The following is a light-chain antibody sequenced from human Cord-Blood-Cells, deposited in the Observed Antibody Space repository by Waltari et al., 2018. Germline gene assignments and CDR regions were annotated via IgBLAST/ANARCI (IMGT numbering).Light chain of an antibody. J-gene: IGLJ3*02. CDR3: CSYAGSSTLV. V-gene: IGLV2-23*01. CDR1: SSDVGSYNL. Sequence: QSALTQPASVSGSPGQSITISCTGTSSDVGSYNLVSWYQHHPGKAPKLRIYEGSKRPSGVSKRVSGSKSGNTASLTISGLQAEDEADYYCCSYAGSSTLVFGGGTKLTVL. CDR2: EGS.